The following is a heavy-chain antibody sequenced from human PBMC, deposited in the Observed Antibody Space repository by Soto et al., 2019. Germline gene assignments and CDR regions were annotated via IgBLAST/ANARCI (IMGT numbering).Heavy chain of an antibody. Sequence: QVQLQESGPGLVKPSQTLSLTCTVSGGTISSGDYYWSWIRQPPGKCLEWIGYIYYSGSTYYNPSLKSRVTISVDTSKNQFSLKLSSVTAADTAVYYCARWLGYGPHFDYWGQGTLVTVSS. CDR2: IYYSGST. J-gene: IGHJ4*02. CDR3: ARWLGYGPHFDY. D-gene: IGHD5-12*01. V-gene: IGHV4-30-4*01. CDR1: GGTISSGDYY.